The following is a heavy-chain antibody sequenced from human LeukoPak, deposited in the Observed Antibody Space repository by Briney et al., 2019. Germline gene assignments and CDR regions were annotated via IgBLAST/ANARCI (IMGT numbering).Heavy chain of an antibody. V-gene: IGHV3-21*01. J-gene: IGHJ5*02. CDR1: GFIFSSYS. Sequence: GGSLRLSCAASGFIFSSYSMHWVRQARGRGLEWGSSISSSSSYIYYADSLKGRFTISRDNAKNSLYLQMNSLRAEDTAVYYCEREYSPYSGGYYPWGQGTLVTVSS. CDR3: EREYSPYSGGYYP. CDR2: ISSSSSYI. D-gene: IGHD3-22*01.